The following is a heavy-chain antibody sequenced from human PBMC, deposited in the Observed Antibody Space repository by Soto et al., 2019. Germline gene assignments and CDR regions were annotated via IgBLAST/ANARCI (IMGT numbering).Heavy chain of an antibody. CDR2: ISGSGGST. J-gene: IGHJ4*02. CDR3: AKWSGYCSSTSCYTKPNFDY. Sequence: GGSLRLSCAASGFTFSSYAMSWVRQAPGKGLEWVSAISGSGGSTYYADSVKSRFTISRDNSKNTLYLQMNSLRAEDTAVYYCAKWSGYCSSTSCYTKPNFDYWGQGTLVTVSS. CDR1: GFTFSSYA. V-gene: IGHV3-23*01. D-gene: IGHD2-2*02.